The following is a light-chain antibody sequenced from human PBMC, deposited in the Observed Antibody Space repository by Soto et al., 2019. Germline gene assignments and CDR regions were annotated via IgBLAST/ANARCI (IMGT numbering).Light chain of an antibody. V-gene: IGKV1-17*03. CDR1: RDITNY. CDR3: LQHNTYPHT. Sequence: DTQMTQSPSAMSASVGDRVTITCRASRDITNYVAWFQQKPGQVPKRLIYAASSLHRGVPSRFSGSGSGTEFTLTISSLQPEDFATYYCLQHNTYPHTFGQGTKLEI. J-gene: IGKJ2*01. CDR2: AAS.